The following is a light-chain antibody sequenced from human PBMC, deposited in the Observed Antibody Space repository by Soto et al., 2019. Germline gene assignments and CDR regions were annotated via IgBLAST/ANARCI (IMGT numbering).Light chain of an antibody. V-gene: IGKV1-9*01. CDR3: QQLKTYPPA. CDR2: AAS. CDR1: QSISTY. J-gene: IGKJ4*01. Sequence: IQLTQSPSSLSASVGDRVTITCRASQSISTYLAWYQQKPGTAPKLLIYAASSLHTGFPSRFSGSGSGTDFTLAISSLQPEDFATYYCQQLKTYPPAFGGGTKVEIK.